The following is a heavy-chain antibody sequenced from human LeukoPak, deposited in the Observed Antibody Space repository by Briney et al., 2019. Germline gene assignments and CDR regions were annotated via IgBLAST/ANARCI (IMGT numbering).Heavy chain of an antibody. Sequence: GGSLRLSCTASEITFSNYGMHWVRQAPGKGLEWVAFIQYDGNNKYYADSVKGRFTISRDNSKNTLYLQMNSLRAEDTAVYYCARHRTASDYWGQGTLVTVSS. D-gene: IGHD3-16*02. CDR3: ARHRTASDY. V-gene: IGHV3-30*12. J-gene: IGHJ4*02. CDR1: EITFSNYG. CDR2: IQYDGNNK.